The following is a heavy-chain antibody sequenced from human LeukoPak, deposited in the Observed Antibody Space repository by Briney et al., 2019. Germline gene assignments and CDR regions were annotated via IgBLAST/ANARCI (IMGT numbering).Heavy chain of an antibody. CDR2: ISYDGNEK. J-gene: IGHJ4*02. Sequence: GGSLRLSCAASGFSFNYYAMHWVRQAPGKGLEWVAVISYDGNEKDYADPVKGRFTISRDNSKDTVYLQMSSLRAEDTAVYYCGSTIFGIVIDLDSGYYWGQGTLVTVSS. CDR3: GSTIFGIVIDLDSGYY. V-gene: IGHV3-30*15. CDR1: GFSFNYYA. D-gene: IGHD3-3*01.